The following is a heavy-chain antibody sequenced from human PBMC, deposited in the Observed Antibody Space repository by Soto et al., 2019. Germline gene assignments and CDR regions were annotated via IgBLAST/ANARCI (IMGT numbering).Heavy chain of an antibody. CDR3: ARHGGGWELREFDY. V-gene: IGHV4-39*01. CDR2: IYYSGST. CDR1: GGSISSSSYY. Sequence: QLQLQESGPGLVKPSETLSLTCTVSGGSISSSSYYWGWIRQPPGKGLEWIGSIYYSGSTYYNPSLKSRVTISVDTSKNQFSLKLSSVTAADTAVYYCARHGGGWELREFDYWGQGTLVTVSS. D-gene: IGHD1-26*01. J-gene: IGHJ4*02.